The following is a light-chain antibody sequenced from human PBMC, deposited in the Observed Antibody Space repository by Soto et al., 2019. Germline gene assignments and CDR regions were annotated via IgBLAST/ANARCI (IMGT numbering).Light chain of an antibody. CDR3: QQYGYSSIT. V-gene: IGKV3-20*01. CDR1: QSVSSSN. Sequence: EIVLTQSPGTLSLSPGERATLSCRASQSVSSSNLAWYQQRPGQAPRRLIYGASSRATGIPDRFSGSGSGTDCTLTISRLESEEFAVYYGQQYGYSSITFGQGTRLEIK. CDR2: GAS. J-gene: IGKJ5*01.